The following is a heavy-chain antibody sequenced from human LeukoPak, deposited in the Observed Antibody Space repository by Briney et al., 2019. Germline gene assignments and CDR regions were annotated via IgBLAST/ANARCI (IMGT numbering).Heavy chain of an antibody. CDR1: GFTFSSYA. Sequence: GRSLRLSCAASGFTFSSYAMNWVRQAPGKGLEWMAVISYDGSNKYYADSVKGRFAISTDNSKNTLYLQMDSLRVEDTAVYFCAARKVRGVWFYLDYWGQGTLVTVSS. D-gene: IGHD3-10*01. V-gene: IGHV3-30*09. CDR3: AARKVRGVWFYLDY. CDR2: ISYDGSNK. J-gene: IGHJ4*02.